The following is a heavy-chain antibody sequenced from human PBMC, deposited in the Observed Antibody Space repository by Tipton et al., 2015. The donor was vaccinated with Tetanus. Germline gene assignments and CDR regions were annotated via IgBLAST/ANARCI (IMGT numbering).Heavy chain of an antibody. Sequence: LRLSCTVSSVSIADNTNYWGWIRQPPGKGLEGIGSIYSSGDTYSNPSLKSRVTMSVDTSRNQFSLRLSSVTAADTAEYYCARHNSGYFTFFDSWGQGILVTVSS. D-gene: IGHD3-3*01. CDR3: ARHNSGYFTFFDS. CDR2: IYSSGDT. CDR1: SVSIADNTNY. J-gene: IGHJ4*02. V-gene: IGHV4-39*01.